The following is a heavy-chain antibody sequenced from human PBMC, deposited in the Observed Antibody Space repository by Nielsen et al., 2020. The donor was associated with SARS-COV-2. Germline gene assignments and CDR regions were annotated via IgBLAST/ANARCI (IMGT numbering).Heavy chain of an antibody. V-gene: IGHV4-39*01. CDR2: IYYSGST. J-gene: IGHJ3*02. Sequence: SQTLSLTCAVYGGSFSGYYWGWIRQPPGKGLEWIGSIYYSGSTYYNPSLKSRVTISVDTSKNQFSLKLSSVTAADTAVYYCASRLRYFDWLAPDDAFDIWGQGTMVTVSS. D-gene: IGHD3-9*01. CDR1: GGSFSGYY. CDR3: ASRLRYFDWLAPDDAFDI.